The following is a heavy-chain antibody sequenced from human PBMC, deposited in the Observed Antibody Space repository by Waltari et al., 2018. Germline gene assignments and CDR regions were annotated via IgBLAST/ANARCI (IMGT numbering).Heavy chain of an antibody. CDR1: GFTFSSYS. CDR2: ISSSSSYI. J-gene: IGHJ4*02. CDR3: VRDGSSSLSSDY. Sequence: EVQLVESGGGLVKPGGSLRLSCAASGFTFSSYSMTWVRQAPGQGLEWVSSISSSSSYIYYADSVKGRFTISRDNAKNSLYLQMNSLRAEDTAVYYCVRDGSSSLSSDYWGQGTLVTVSS. V-gene: IGHV3-21*01. D-gene: IGHD6-6*01.